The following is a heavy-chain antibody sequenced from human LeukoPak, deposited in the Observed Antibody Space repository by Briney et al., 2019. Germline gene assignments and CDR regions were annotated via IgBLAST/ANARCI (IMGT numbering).Heavy chain of an antibody. CDR1: AYTFTSYD. V-gene: IGHV1-8*01. D-gene: IGHD6-13*01. CDR2: MNTNSGNT. Sequence: GASAKVFSKASAYTFTSYDIIWWRHPTGQGLEWMGWMNTNSGNTGYAQKFQGRVTMTRNTSISTAYMELSSLRSEDTAVYYCARGLAAGPYYYYYGMDVWGQGTTVTVSS. CDR3: ARGLAAGPYYYYYGMDV. J-gene: IGHJ6*02.